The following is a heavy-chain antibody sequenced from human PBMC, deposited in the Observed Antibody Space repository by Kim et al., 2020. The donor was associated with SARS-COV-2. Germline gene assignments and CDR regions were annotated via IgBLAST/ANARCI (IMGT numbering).Heavy chain of an antibody. CDR1: GFKFNSYA. Sequence: GGSLRLSCAASGFKFNSYAMHWVRQAPGRGLEWVAVMSPDVPNIYYADSVKGRFTISRDNSNNTLYLQMNSLTAEDTAVYYCAKDRSSLLYLMEYFFDYWGQGALVTVSS. V-gene: IGHV3-30*04. CDR2: MSPDVPNI. D-gene: IGHD3-10*01. CDR3: AKDRSSLLYLMEYFFDY. J-gene: IGHJ4*02.